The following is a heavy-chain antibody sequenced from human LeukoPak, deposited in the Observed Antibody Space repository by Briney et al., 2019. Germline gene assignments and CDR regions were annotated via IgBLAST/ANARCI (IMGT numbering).Heavy chain of an antibody. CDR1: GFTFSSYG. CDR3: AKMGRLATSDFDY. V-gene: IGHV3-30*18. J-gene: IGHJ4*02. Sequence: GGSLRLSCAASGFTFSSYGMHWVRQAPGKGLEGVAVISYDGSNKYYADSVKGRFTISRDNSKNTLYLQMNSLRAEDTAVYYCAKMGRLATSDFDYWGQGTLVTVSS. D-gene: IGHD5-24*01. CDR2: ISYDGSNK.